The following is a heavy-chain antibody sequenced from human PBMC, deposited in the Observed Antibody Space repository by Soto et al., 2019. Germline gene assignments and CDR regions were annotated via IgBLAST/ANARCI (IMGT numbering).Heavy chain of an antibody. D-gene: IGHD6-13*01. CDR3: ATGGTWYCDF. V-gene: IGHV3-7*05. CDR2: INPDGDQK. CDR1: RFTFSSSW. Sequence: EVQVLESGGGLVQPGGTLRLSCAPSRFTFSSSWMSWARQAPGKGLEWVATINPDGDQKHYVDSVKGRFTISKDNAKNSLYLQMNSVRAEDSALYYCATGGTWYCDFWGQGILVTVSS. J-gene: IGHJ4*02.